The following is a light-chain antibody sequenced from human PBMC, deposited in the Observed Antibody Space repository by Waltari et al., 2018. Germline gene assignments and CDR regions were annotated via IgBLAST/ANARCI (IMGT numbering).Light chain of an antibody. CDR3: CSYAGRYTHVV. Sequence: QSALTQPRSVSGSPGQSVTISCTGTSSDVGAYDYVSWYQHPPGKAPNLMICYVTKLPSGVPDRFSGSKSGNTASLTISGLQAEDEAYYYCCSYAGRYTHVVFGGGTKLTVL. J-gene: IGLJ2*01. CDR2: YVT. V-gene: IGLV2-11*01. CDR1: SSDVGAYDY.